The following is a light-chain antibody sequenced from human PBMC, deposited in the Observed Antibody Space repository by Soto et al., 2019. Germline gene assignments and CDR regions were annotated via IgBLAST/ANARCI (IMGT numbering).Light chain of an antibody. CDR1: QSVSSS. Sequence: FVLTQSPDTLSFSPGETATLSCRASQSVSSSVAWYQHKPGQAPRLLIYDAANRATGIPARCSGSGSGTDVTITTSSLEAEDVAVYYCQQRCNWPPITFGQGTRLEIK. J-gene: IGKJ5*01. CDR3: QQRCNWPPIT. CDR2: DAA. V-gene: IGKV3-11*01.